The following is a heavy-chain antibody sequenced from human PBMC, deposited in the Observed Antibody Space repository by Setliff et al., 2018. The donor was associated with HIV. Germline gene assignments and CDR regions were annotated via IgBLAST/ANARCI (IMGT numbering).Heavy chain of an antibody. CDR1: GYSINNIHY. Sequence: LSLTCDVSGYSINNIHYWGWIRQPPGKGLECLGNIYDGGTTYHNPSLKGRVTISIDTSKAQFSLKLISVTAADTAVYYCVRRDVSFLFGQFDSWGQGILVTV. CDR2: IYDGGTT. J-gene: IGHJ4*02. CDR3: VRRDVSFLFGQFDS. V-gene: IGHV4-38-2*01. D-gene: IGHD3-10*02.